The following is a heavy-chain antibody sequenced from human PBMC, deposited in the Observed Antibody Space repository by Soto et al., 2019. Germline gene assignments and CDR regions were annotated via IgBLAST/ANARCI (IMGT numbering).Heavy chain of an antibody. CDR1: GGSFSGYY. V-gene: IGHV4-34*01. J-gene: IGHJ6*02. CDR3: ARGVDYYGSGSYYFYYGMDV. Sequence: AETLSLTCAVYGGSFSGYYWSWIRQPPGKGLEWIGEINHSGSTNYNPSLKSRVTISVDTSKNQFSLKLSSVTAADTAVYYCARGVDYYGSGSYYFYYGMDVWGQGTTVTVSS. CDR2: INHSGST. D-gene: IGHD3-10*01.